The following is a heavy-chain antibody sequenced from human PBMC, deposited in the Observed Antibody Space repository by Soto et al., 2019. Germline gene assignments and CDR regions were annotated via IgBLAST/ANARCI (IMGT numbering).Heavy chain of an antibody. CDR2: ISGSGDST. CDR1: GFTLSSYA. CDR3: AKRANGLYFDY. J-gene: IGHJ4*02. Sequence: PGGSLRLSCAASGFTLSSYAMNWVRQAPGKGLEWVSVISGSGDSTYYADSVKGRFTISRDNSKNTLYLQMNSLRAEDTAVYYCAKRANGLYFDYWGQGTLVTVSS. V-gene: IGHV3-23*01.